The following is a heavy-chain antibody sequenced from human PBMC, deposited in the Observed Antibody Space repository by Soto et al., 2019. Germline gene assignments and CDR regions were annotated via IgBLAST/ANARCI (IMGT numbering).Heavy chain of an antibody. CDR2: IYHSGST. D-gene: IGHD2-2*01. CDR3: ARVPTP. V-gene: IGHV4-30-2*01. CDR1: GGSLSSGGYS. J-gene: IGHJ5*02. Sequence: PSETLSGTCAVSGGSLSSGGYSWSWIRQPPGKGLEWIGYIYHSGSTYYNSSLKSRVTISVDRSKNQFSLKLSSVTAADTAVYYCARVPTPWGQGTLVTVSS.